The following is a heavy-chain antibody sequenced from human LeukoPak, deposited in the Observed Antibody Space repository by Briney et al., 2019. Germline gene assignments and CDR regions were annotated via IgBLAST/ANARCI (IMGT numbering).Heavy chain of an antibody. D-gene: IGHD6-13*01. V-gene: IGHV4-4*07. CDR2: IYTSGST. J-gene: IGHJ3*02. CDR3: AGFIAAAGLAAFDI. CDR1: GGSISSHY. Sequence: SETLSLTCTVSGGSISSHYWSWIRQPAGKGLEWIGRIYTSGSTNYNPSLKSRVTMSVDTSKNQFSLKLSSVTAADTAVYYCAGFIAAAGLAAFDIWGQGTMVTVSS.